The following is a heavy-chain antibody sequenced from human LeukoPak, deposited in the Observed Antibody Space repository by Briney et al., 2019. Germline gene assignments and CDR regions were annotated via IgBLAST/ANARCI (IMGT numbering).Heavy chain of an antibody. V-gene: IGHV3-23*01. J-gene: IGHJ6*03. Sequence: SGGSLRLSCAASGFTFDDYGMSWVRQAPGKGLEWVSAISGSGGSTYYADSVKGRFTISGDNSKNTLYLQMNSLRAEDTAVYYCARLGRAYYYYYYMDVWGKGTTVTVSS. CDR3: ARLGRAYYYYYYMDV. CDR1: GFTFDDYG. CDR2: ISGSGGST. D-gene: IGHD4-11*01.